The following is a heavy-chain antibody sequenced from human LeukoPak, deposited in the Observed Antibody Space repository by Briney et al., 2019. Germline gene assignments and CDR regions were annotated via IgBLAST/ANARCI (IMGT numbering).Heavy chain of an antibody. J-gene: IGHJ4*02. Sequence: KPSETLSLTCAVYGGSFSGYYWSWIRQPPGKGLEWIGEINHSGSTNYNPSLKSRVTISVDTSKNQFSLKLSSVTAADTAVYYCARLRRVWGSYSYFDYWGQGTLVTVSS. V-gene: IGHV4-34*01. CDR3: ARLRRVWGSYSYFDY. CDR2: INHSGST. D-gene: IGHD3-16*01. CDR1: GGSFSGYY.